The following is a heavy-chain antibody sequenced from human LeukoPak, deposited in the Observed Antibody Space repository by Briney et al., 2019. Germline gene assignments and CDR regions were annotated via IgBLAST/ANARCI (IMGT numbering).Heavy chain of an antibody. CDR3: ARGPRSSPTEYFDY. Sequence: PGGSLRLSCAASGFTFSSYAMHCVRQAPGKGLEYVSAISSNGGSTYYADSVRGRFTISRDNSENTLYLQMDSLRAEDMAVYYCARGPRSSPTEYFDYWGQGTLVTVSS. CDR1: GFTFSSYA. V-gene: IGHV3-64*02. D-gene: IGHD6-13*01. J-gene: IGHJ4*02. CDR2: ISSNGGST.